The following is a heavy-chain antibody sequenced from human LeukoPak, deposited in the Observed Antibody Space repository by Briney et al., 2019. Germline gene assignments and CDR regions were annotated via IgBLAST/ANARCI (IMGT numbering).Heavy chain of an antibody. Sequence: SETLSLTCTVSGGSISSSSYYWGWIRQPPGKGLEWIGSIYYSGSTYYNPSLKSRVTISVDTSKNQFSLKLSSVTAADTAVYYCARGINTVGKNWFDPWGQGTLVTVSS. J-gene: IGHJ5*02. V-gene: IGHV4-39*07. CDR1: GGSISSSSYY. D-gene: IGHD4-11*01. CDR2: IYYSGST. CDR3: ARGINTVGKNWFDP.